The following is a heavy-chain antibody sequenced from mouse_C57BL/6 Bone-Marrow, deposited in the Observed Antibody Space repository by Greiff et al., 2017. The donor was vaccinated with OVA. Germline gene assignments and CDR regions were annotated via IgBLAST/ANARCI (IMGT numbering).Heavy chain of an antibody. CDR2: IYPRSGNT. CDR1: GYTFTSYG. CDR3: ARRGRP. Sequence: QVQLQQSGAELARPGASVKLSCKASGYTFTSYGISWVKQRTGQGLEWIGEIYPRSGNTYYNEKFKGKATLTADKSSSTAYMELRSLTSEDSAVYFCARRGRPWGQGTSVTVSS. V-gene: IGHV1-81*01. J-gene: IGHJ4*01.